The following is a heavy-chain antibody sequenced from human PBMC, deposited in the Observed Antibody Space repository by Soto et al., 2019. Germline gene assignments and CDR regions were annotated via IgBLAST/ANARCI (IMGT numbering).Heavy chain of an antibody. CDR1: VYSLTTYW. CDR3: AGQPDLTGGNCCHYYGMEY. V-gene: IGHV5-51*01. CDR2: IYPGDSHT. J-gene: IGHJ6*02. Sequence: GEPPKIARKGSVYSLTTYWIGWVRQMPGKGRVWMGIIYPGDSHTRYSPSFKSQVTISADRCIITAYLQWISLTASDNAMYYCAGQPDLTGGNCCHYYGMEYWGQCTTV. D-gene: IGHD2-15*01.